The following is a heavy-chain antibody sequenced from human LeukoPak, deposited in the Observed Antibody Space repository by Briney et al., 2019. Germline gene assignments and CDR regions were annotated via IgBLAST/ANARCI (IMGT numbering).Heavy chain of an antibody. D-gene: IGHD1-26*01. CDR2: ISYDGSSK. V-gene: IGHV3-30*18. CDR1: GFTFSSYG. Sequence: PGGSLRLSCAASGFTFSSYGMHWVRQAPGKGLEWVAVISYDGSSKCYGDSVKGRFTISRDNSKNTLYLQMNSLRPEDTAVYYCAKDVVGARYNYFDYWGQGTLVTVSS. J-gene: IGHJ4*02. CDR3: AKDVVGARYNYFDY.